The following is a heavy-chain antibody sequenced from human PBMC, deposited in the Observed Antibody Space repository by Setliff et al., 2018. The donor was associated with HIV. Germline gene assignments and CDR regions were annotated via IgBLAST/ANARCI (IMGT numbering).Heavy chain of an antibody. D-gene: IGHD3-10*01. J-gene: IGHJ4*02. CDR2: IIPIFDTA. CDR3: ATDRTQTGISLVRGRLTDPARYPLDY. V-gene: IGHV1-69*13. Sequence: SVKVSCKASGGTFSSYAISWVRQAPGQGLEWMGAIIPIFDTANYARNFQGRVTITADESTSTAYMELSSLRSEDTAVYYCATDRTQTGISLVRGRLTDPARYPLDYWGQGTLVTVSS. CDR1: GGTFSSYA.